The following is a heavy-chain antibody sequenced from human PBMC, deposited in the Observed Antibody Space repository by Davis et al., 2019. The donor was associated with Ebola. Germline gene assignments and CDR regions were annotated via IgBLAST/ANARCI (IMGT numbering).Heavy chain of an antibody. CDR2: IHYSGST. CDR3: ARLGFLGGQFDF. D-gene: IGHD3-16*01. J-gene: IGHJ4*02. CDR1: GGSISSSSYY. Sequence: GSLRLSCTVSGGSISSSSYYWGWIRQSPGKGLEWIGSIHYSGSTYYNPSLKSRVTISVDTSKNQFSLMLTSVTAADTAVYYCARLGFLGGQFDFWGPGTLVTVSS. V-gene: IGHV4-39*01.